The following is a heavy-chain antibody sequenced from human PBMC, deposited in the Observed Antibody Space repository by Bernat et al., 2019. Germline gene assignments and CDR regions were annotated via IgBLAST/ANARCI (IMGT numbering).Heavy chain of an antibody. CDR1: GFTFSSYE. CDR3: AGGDNIRFDY. CDR2: ISSSGSTI. D-gene: IGHD3-16*01. J-gene: IGHJ4*02. Sequence: EVQLVESGGGLVQPGGSLRLSCAASGFTFSSYEMNWVRQAPGKGLEWVSYISSSGSTIYSTDSVKGRFTISSDNAKNSQNMQMNSLRAEDKAVYNWAGGDNIRFDYWGQGTLVTVSS. V-gene: IGHV3-48*03.